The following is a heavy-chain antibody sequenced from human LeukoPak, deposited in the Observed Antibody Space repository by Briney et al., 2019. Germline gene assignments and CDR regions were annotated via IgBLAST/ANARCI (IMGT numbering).Heavy chain of an antibody. J-gene: IGHJ4*02. CDR1: GITLSNYG. Sequence: GGSLRLSCAVSGITLSNYGMSWVRQAPGKGLEWVAGISDSGGSTNYADSVKGRLTISRDNPKNTLYLQMNSLRAEDTAVYFCARRGVVIRVILVGFHKEAFCFDSWGQGALVTVSS. CDR3: ARRGVVIRVILVGFHKEAFCFDS. V-gene: IGHV3-23*01. D-gene: IGHD3-22*01. CDR2: ISDSGGST.